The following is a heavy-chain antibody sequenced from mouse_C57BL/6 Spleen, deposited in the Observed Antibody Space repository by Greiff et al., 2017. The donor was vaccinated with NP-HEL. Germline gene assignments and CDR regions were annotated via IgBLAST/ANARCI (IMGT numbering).Heavy chain of an antibody. V-gene: IGHV1-26*01. CDR1: GYTFTDYY. J-gene: IGHJ3*01. CDR2: INPNNGGT. CDR3: ARGGAWFAY. Sequence: VQLQQSGPELVKPGASVKISCKASGYTFTDYYMNWVKQSHGKSLEWIGDINPNNGGTSYNQKFKGKATLTVDKSSSTAYMELRSLTSEDSAVYYCARGGAWFAYWGQGTLVTVS.